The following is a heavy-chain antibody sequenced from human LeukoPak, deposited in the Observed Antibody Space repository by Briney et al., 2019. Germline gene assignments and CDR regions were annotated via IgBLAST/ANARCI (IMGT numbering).Heavy chain of an antibody. CDR1: GFTVINAW. Sequence: GSLRLSCAASGFTVINAWMSWVRQAPGKGLEWVGRIKSKTDGETTDYAAPVKGRFTISRDDSKNTLYLEMNSLKTEDTALYYCTTGYCGGGSCYSADFHYWGQGTLVTVSS. CDR3: TTGYCGGGSCYSADFHY. D-gene: IGHD2-15*01. J-gene: IGHJ4*02. CDR2: IKSKTDGETT. V-gene: IGHV3-15*01.